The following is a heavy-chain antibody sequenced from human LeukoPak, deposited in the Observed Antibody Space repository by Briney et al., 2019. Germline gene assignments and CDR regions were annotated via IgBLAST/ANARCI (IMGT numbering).Heavy chain of an antibody. Sequence: GGSLRLSCAASGFTFDDYAMHWVRQAPGKGLEWVSGISWNSGSIGYADSVKGRFTISRDNAKNSLYLQMNSLRAEDTALYYCAKDMRVGASGFDYWGQGTLVTVSS. CDR2: ISWNSGSI. J-gene: IGHJ4*02. CDR3: AKDMRVGASGFDY. V-gene: IGHV3-9*01. CDR1: GFTFDDYA. D-gene: IGHD1-26*01.